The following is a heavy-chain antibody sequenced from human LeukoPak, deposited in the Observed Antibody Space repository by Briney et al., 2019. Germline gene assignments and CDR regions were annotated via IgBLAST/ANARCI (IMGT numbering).Heavy chain of an antibody. Sequence: SLKASCKPSGYTFTSYGISCGPQAPGQGLEWMGWISAYNGNTNYAQNLPGRVTMTTETSTSTAYMELRSLRSDDTAVYYCARDKPYYDSSGYYFFDYWGQGNLVTVSS. CDR1: GYTFTSYG. J-gene: IGHJ4*02. CDR2: ISAYNGNT. CDR3: ARDKPYYDSSGYYFFDY. V-gene: IGHV1-18*01. D-gene: IGHD3-22*01.